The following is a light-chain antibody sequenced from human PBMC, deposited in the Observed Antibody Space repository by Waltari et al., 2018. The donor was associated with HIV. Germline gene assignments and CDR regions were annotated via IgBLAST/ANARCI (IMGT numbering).Light chain of an antibody. Sequence: QSALTQPPSASGSPGQSVTLSCTGTSSDVGGYNYVFWHQKHPCKPPKRMFYAVINSPSGVPDRFSGSKSGNTPSLTVSVLQPEDEADYYCSSNAGSKVVFGGGTRLTVL. J-gene: IGLJ2*01. CDR2: AVI. CDR1: SSDVGGYNY. V-gene: IGLV2-8*01. CDR3: SSNAGSKVV.